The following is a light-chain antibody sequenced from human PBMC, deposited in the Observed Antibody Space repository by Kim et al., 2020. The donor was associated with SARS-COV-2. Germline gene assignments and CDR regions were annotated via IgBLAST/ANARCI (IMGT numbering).Light chain of an antibody. J-gene: IGKJ2*01. CDR1: QSVSNSF. CDR2: HAS. CDR3: QQYGSSPGT. Sequence: SPGERATLSCRASQSVSNSFLAWYQQKPGQAPRLLIYHASSRVTGIPDRFSGIGSGTDFTLTISRLEPEDFGVYYCQQYGSSPGTFGQGTKVDIK. V-gene: IGKV3-20*01.